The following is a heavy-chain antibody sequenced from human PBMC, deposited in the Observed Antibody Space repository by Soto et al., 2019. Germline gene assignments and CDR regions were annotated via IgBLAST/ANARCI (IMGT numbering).Heavy chain of an antibody. CDR2: IKQDGSVK. D-gene: IGHD6-6*01. Sequence: GVLRLSCAASGFPFTNYWISWVRQAPGKGLEWVANIKQDGSVKYYVDSVKGRFTISRDNAKDSLYLQVSILRAEDTAVYYCARIGYSSSSFDYWGQGTLVTVSS. CDR1: GFPFTNYW. V-gene: IGHV3-7*01. CDR3: ARIGYSSSSFDY. J-gene: IGHJ4*02.